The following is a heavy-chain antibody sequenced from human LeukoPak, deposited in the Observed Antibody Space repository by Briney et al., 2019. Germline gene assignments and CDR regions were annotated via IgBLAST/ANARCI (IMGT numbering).Heavy chain of an antibody. Sequence: SETLSLTCSVSGGSISSSYWSWVRQPAGKGLEWIGRIYTSGSTNYNPSLKSRVTMSVDMSKNQFSLKLSSVTAADTAVYYCTRDVDSCWFDPWGQGTLVTVSS. D-gene: IGHD5-12*01. CDR1: GGSISSSY. CDR3: TRDVDSCWFDP. V-gene: IGHV4-4*07. J-gene: IGHJ5*02. CDR2: IYTSGST.